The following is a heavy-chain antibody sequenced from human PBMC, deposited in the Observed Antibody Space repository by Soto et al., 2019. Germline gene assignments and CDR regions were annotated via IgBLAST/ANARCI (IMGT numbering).Heavy chain of an antibody. D-gene: IGHD2-8*01. V-gene: IGHV3-11*01. Sequence: QVQLVESGGGLVKPGGSLRLSCAASGFTFSDFYMSWVRQAPGKGLEWISYISSSSGTIYYVDSVKGRFTISRDNAKKSLDLEMDSPRAEDTGVYYCARDGVLANGPIEYWGQGTLVTVAS. CDR3: ARDGVLANGPIEY. CDR2: ISSSSGTI. CDR1: GFTFSDFY. J-gene: IGHJ4*02.